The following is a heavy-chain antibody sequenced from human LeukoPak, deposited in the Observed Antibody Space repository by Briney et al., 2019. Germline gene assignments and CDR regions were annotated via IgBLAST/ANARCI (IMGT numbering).Heavy chain of an antibody. V-gene: IGHV3-48*01. CDR2: ISSSSTI. CDR1: GFTFSSYG. CDR3: ERGTLNIPGEHGAFDY. J-gene: IGHJ4*02. D-gene: IGHD1-14*01. Sequence: GGSLRLSCAASGFTFSSYGMTWVRQAPGKGLEWVSYISSSSTIYYADSVKGRFTISRDNGKNSLYLQMISMRAEDTAVYYCERGTLNIPGEHGAFDYWGQGTLVTVSS.